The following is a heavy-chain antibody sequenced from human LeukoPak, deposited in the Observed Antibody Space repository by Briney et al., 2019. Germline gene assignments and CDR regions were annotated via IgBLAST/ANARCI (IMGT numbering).Heavy chain of an antibody. CDR1: GGSISSYY. D-gene: IGHD2-2*01. CDR3: ARGTPGYCSSTSRQNAFDI. V-gene: IGHV4-4*07. Sequence: KPSETLSLTCTVSGGSISSYYWSWIRQPAGKGLEWIGRIYTSGSTNYNPSLKSRVTMSVDTSKNQFSLKLSSVTAADTAVYYCARGTPGYCSSTSRQNAFDIWGQGTMVTVSS. CDR2: IYTSGST. J-gene: IGHJ3*02.